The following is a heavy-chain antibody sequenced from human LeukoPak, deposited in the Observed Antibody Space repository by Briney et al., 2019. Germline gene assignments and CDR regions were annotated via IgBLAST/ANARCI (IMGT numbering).Heavy chain of an antibody. J-gene: IGHJ6*03. V-gene: IGHV1-69*05. CDR3: GTNPMTVYHLGDHFYFYMAV. Sequence: ASVKVSCKASGVTFSIYAISWVRQAPGQGLEWIGGLRPVFGPINSAQKFQDRVTLTKDDSTTTAYMELRSLRSEDTAVYYCGTNPMTVYHLGDHFYFYMAVWGKGTTVTVS. D-gene: IGHD2-2*01. CDR2: LRPVFGPI. CDR1: GVTFSIYA.